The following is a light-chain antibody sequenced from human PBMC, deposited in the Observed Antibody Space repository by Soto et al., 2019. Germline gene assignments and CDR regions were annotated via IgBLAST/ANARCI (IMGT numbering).Light chain of an antibody. J-gene: IGLJ3*02. Sequence: QSALTQPASVSGSPGQSITISCTGTNSDVGGYNHVSWYQHHPGKAPKLMIYEVSKRPSGVSNRFSGSKSVNTASLTISGLQTEDEADYYCNSYTDTGTFWVFGGGTKLTVL. CDR1: NSDVGGYNH. CDR2: EVS. V-gene: IGLV2-14*01. CDR3: NSYTDTGTFWV.